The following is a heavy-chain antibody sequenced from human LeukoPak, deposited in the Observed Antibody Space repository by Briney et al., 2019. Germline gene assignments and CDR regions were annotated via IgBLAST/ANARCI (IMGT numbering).Heavy chain of an antibody. V-gene: IGHV3-23*01. Sequence: GGTLRLSCAASGFAFSSYGMSWVRQAPGKGLEWVSGISGSGGSTYYAVSAKGRFTISRDNSKNTLYLQMNSLRAEDTAVYYCAKGTALVVVAATLDYWGQGTLVTVSS. J-gene: IGHJ4*02. CDR3: AKGTALVVVAATLDY. D-gene: IGHD2-15*01. CDR1: GFAFSSYG. CDR2: ISGSGGST.